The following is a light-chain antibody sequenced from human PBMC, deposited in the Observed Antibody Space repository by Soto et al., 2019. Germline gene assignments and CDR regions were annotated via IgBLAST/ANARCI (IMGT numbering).Light chain of an antibody. CDR1: SSDVGGYNY. CDR2: DVS. CDR3: CSYAGSNTGV. J-gene: IGLJ3*02. V-gene: IGLV2-11*01. Sequence: QSALTQPRSVSGSPGQSVTISCTGTSSDVGGYNYVSWYQQHPGKAPKLMIYDVSKRPSGVPDRFSGSKSGNTASLTISGLQADDEADYYCCSYAGSNTGVFGGGTQLTVL.